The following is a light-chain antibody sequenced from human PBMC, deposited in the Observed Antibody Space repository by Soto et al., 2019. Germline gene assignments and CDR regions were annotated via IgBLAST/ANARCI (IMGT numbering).Light chain of an antibody. V-gene: IGKV3-11*01. CDR2: DAS. Sequence: EIVLTQSPATLSLSPGERATLSCRASQSVSSYLSWYQQKPGQAPRLLFYDASNRATGIPARFSGSGSGTDFTPTSSSLEPEDVAVYYCQQRSNWPTFGGGTKVEIK. CDR3: QQRSNWPT. J-gene: IGKJ4*01. CDR1: QSVSSY.